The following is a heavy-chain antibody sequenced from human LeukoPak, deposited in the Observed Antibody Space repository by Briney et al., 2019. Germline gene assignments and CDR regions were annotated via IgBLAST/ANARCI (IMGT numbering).Heavy chain of an antibody. J-gene: IGHJ1*01. CDR3: ARRVGSGWPVQH. D-gene: IGHD6-19*01. Sequence: GASVKVSCKASGYTFTSYDINWVRHATGQGLEWMGWMNPNSGNTGYAQKFQGRLNRTTNTSISTAYMELSSLRSEDTAVYYCARRVGSGWPVQHWGQGTLVTVSS. V-gene: IGHV1-8*02. CDR2: MNPNSGNT. CDR1: GYTFTSYD.